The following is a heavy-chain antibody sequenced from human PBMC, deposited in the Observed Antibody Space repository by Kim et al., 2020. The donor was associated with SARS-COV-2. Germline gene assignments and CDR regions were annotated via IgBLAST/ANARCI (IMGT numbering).Heavy chain of an antibody. J-gene: IGHJ4*02. CDR3: ARVNDKYSSGWYWVY. Sequence: PSLKSRVTISVDTSKNQFSLKLSSVTAAHTAVYYCARVNDKYSSGWYWVYWGQGTLVTVSS. V-gene: IGHV4-34*01. D-gene: IGHD6-19*01.